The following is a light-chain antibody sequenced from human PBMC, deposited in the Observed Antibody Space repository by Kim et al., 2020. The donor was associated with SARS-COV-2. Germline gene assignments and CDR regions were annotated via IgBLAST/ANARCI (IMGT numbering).Light chain of an antibody. V-gene: IGKV3-15*01. J-gene: IGKJ4*01. CDR3: QQYNAWPLT. Sequence: VYPGERATLSCRASQSVSSNLAWYQQTPGQAPSLLVYDASTRATGIPARFSGSGSGAEFTLTISGLQSEDFAVYYCQQYNAWPLTFGGGTKVDIK. CDR1: QSVSSN. CDR2: DAS.